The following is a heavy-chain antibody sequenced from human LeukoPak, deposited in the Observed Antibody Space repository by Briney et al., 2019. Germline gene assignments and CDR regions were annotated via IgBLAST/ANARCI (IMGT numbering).Heavy chain of an antibody. D-gene: IGHD3-10*01. CDR3: ARGVTMVRGVIINWLDP. CDR1: GGTFSSYA. J-gene: IGHJ5*02. V-gene: IGHV1-69*13. CDR2: IIPIFGTA. Sequence: SVKVSCKASGGTFSSYAISWVRQAPGQGLEWMGGIIPIFGTANYAQKFQGRVTITADESTSTAYMELSSLRSEDTAVYYCARGVTMVRGVIINWLDPWGQGTLVTVSS.